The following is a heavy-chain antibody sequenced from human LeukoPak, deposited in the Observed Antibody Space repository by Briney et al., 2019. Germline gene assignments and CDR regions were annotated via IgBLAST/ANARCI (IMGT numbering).Heavy chain of an antibody. V-gene: IGHV3-30*18. CDR1: GFTFSSYW. CDR3: AKAALAVVVDYYFDY. D-gene: IGHD2-15*01. CDR2: ISYDGSNK. Sequence: GGSLRLSCAASGFTFSSYWMSWVRQAPGKGLEWVAVISYDGSNKYYADSVKGRFTISRDNSKNTLYLQMNSLRAEDTAVYYCAKAALAVVVDYYFDYWGQGTLVTVSS. J-gene: IGHJ4*02.